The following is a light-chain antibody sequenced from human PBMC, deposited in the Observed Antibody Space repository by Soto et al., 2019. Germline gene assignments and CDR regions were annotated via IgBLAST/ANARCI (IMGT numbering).Light chain of an antibody. CDR3: QQYNSYPGT. Sequence: DIQISQSPSSLAASVGDRVTITCRASQDIVNWLAWYQHTPGKAPQLLIFDASTLQSGVPSRFIGSASGTEFTLTINNLQPDDLGTYFCQQYNSYPGTFGQGTKVDIK. J-gene: IGKJ1*01. V-gene: IGKV1-5*01. CDR1: QDIVNW. CDR2: DAS.